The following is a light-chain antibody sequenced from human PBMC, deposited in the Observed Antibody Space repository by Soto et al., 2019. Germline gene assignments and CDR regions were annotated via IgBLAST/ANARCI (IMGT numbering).Light chain of an antibody. CDR2: GAS. Sequence: IVFTQSPGTLSLSPGEKATLSCRASQSVSSSYLAWYQQKPGQAPRLLVYGASSRATGISDRFSGSGPGTDFTLTISRLEPEDFAVYYCQHYVSPPITFGQGTRLVI. CDR3: QHYVSPPIT. V-gene: IGKV3-20*01. CDR1: QSVSSSY. J-gene: IGKJ5*01.